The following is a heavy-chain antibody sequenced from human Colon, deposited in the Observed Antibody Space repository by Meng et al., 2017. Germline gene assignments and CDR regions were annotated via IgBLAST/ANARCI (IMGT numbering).Heavy chain of an antibody. J-gene: IGHJ4*01. Sequence: GQLVESGGGSVQPGGSLRLSYAASGFTFSSYWMHWGRQTPGEGLVWVSRISSDGSSTSYADSVRGRFTISRDNAKNTLYLQMNSLRAEDTAVYYCTRGYLDIGDYWGHGSLVTVSS. CDR3: TRGYLDIGDY. CDR2: ISSDGSST. D-gene: IGHD2-15*01. V-gene: IGHV3-74*01. CDR1: GFTFSSYW.